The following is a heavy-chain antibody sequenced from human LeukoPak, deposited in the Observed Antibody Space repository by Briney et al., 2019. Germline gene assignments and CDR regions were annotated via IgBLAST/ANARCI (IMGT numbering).Heavy chain of an antibody. CDR1: GFTFGTFW. D-gene: IGHD3-10*01. Sequence: GGSLRLSCAASGFTFGTFWMSWVRQAPGKGLEWVANIKQGGSEKNYVDSVKGRFTIARDDAKNSLYLQMNSLRAEDTAVYFCARDKGGMVPFDYWGQGTLVTVSS. J-gene: IGHJ4*02. CDR2: IKQGGSEK. CDR3: ARDKGGMVPFDY. V-gene: IGHV3-7*01.